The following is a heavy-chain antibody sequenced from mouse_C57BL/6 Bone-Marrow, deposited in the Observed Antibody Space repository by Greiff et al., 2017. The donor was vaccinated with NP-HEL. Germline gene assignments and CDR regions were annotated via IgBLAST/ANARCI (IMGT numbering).Heavy chain of an antibody. CDR3: ARGLYYYGSSDY. CDR1: GYTFTSYW. V-gene: IGHV1-69*01. D-gene: IGHD1-1*01. Sequence: QVHVKQPGAELVMPGASVKLSCKASGYTFTSYWMHWVQQRPGQGLEWIGEIDPADSYTNYNQKFKGKSTLTVDKSSSTAYMQLSSLTSEDSAVYYCARGLYYYGSSDYWGQGTTLTVSS. J-gene: IGHJ2*01. CDR2: IDPADSYT.